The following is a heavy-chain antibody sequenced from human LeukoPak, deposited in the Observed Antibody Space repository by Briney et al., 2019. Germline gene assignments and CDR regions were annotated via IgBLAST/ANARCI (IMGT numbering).Heavy chain of an antibody. CDR2: INPSGGST. J-gene: IGHJ6*03. V-gene: IGHV1-46*01. CDR3: AKDLYYYYMDV. Sequence: ASVKVSCKASGYTFTSYYMHWVRQAPGQGLEWMGIINPSGGSTSCAQKFQGRVTMTRDTSTSTVYMELSSLGSEDTAVYYCAKDLYYYYMDVWGKGTTVTVSS. CDR1: GYTFTSYY.